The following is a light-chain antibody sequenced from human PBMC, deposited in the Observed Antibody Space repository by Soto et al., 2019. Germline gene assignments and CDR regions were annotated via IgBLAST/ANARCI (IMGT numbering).Light chain of an antibody. J-gene: IGKJ1*01. Sequence: IVLTQSPATLSLSPGERATLSCRASQSVSSYLAWYQQKPGQAPRLLIYDASNRATGIPARFSGNGSGTDFTLTISSLEPEDFAVYYCQQRSNWPPTFGQGTKVDIK. V-gene: IGKV3-11*01. CDR1: QSVSSY. CDR2: DAS. CDR3: QQRSNWPPT.